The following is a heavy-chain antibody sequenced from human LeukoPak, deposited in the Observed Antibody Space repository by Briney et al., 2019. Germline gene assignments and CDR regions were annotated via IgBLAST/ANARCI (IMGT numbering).Heavy chain of an antibody. Sequence: GGSLSLSCRASGYTFTGYYMHWVRQAPGQGREWVGWINPSSGCTKYVQKLQSRFTMTRDTSISIAYMELSRLRSDDTVVYCWARAVSLDWYFDICGRGTLVTVSS. CDR1: GYTFTGYY. CDR2: INPSSGCT. CDR3: ARAVSLDWYFDI. J-gene: IGHJ2*01. V-gene: IGHV1-2*02.